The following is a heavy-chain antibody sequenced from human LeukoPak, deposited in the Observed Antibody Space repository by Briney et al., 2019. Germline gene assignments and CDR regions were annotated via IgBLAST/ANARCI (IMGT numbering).Heavy chain of an antibody. J-gene: IGHJ4*02. Sequence: GGSLRLSCAASGFTFDDYAMHWVRQAPGKGLEWVSGISWNSGSIGYADSVKGRFTISRDNAKNSLYLQMNSLRAEDTALYYCAKVKFGFLEWSMGAPFDYWGQGTLVTVSS. CDR3: AKVKFGFLEWSMGAPFDY. CDR2: ISWNSGSI. D-gene: IGHD3-3*01. CDR1: GFTFDDYA. V-gene: IGHV3-9*01.